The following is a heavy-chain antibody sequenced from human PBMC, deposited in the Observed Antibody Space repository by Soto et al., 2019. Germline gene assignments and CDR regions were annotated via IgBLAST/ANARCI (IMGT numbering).Heavy chain of an antibody. J-gene: IGHJ4*02. CDR3: ARDPRYDSTGYSLDY. CDR1: GYTFTNYY. V-gene: IGHV1-46*01. D-gene: IGHD3-22*01. CDR2: LNPSGGST. Sequence: QVQLVQSGAEVKEPGASVEVSCKAFGYTFTNYYIHWVRQAPGQGLEWLGILNPSGGSTTYALKFQARVTRXXDXSXSTVYMDLGGLRSEDTAVYYCARDPRYDSTGYSLDYWGQGTLVTVSS.